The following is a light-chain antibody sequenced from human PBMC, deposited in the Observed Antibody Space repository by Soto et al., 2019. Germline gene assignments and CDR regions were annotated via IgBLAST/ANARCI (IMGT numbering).Light chain of an antibody. Sequence: DVVMTQSPLSLPVTLGQSASISCRSSQSIAYSDGYTYMNWFQQRPGQSPRRLISLTSRRDSGVPDRFSGSGSGPDFTLTISRVEAADVGIYYCLQSTHWPPTFGRGTTVEIK. V-gene: IGKV2-30*01. CDR3: LQSTHWPPT. J-gene: IGKJ1*01. CDR1: QSIAYSDGYTY. CDR2: LTS.